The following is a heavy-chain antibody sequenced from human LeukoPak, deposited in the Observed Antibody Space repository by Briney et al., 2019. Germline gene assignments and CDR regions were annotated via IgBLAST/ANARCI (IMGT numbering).Heavy chain of an antibody. Sequence: GGSLRLSCAASGFTFRTYAVHWVRQAPGKGLEWVAVISYDGTNKYYADCVKGRFTIYRDNSKNTLYLQMNTLRSEDTALYYCARDRSLSSFGELFLWGQGTLVTVSS. CDR2: ISYDGTNK. V-gene: IGHV3-30*01. J-gene: IGHJ4*02. CDR1: GFTFRTYA. CDR3: ARDRSLSSFGELFL. D-gene: IGHD3-10*01.